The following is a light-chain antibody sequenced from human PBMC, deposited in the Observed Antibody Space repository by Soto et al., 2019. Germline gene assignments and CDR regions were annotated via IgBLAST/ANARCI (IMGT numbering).Light chain of an antibody. CDR2: KAS. CDR1: QSISSW. CDR3: QQDNSPTWT. V-gene: IGKV1-5*03. Sequence: DIQMTQSPSTLSASVGDRVTLTCRASQSISSWLAWYQQKPGKAPKLLIYKASSLESGVPSRFSVSGSGTEFTLSICSLQPDDVATFYCQQDNSPTWTFGQGTKVDIK. J-gene: IGKJ1*01.